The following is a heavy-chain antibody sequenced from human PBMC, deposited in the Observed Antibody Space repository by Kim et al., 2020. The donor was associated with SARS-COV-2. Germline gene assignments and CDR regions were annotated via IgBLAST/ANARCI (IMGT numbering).Heavy chain of an antibody. CDR1: GFTFSSYA. CDR3: ARDLVTTSPPSIYSSGWGYYYYYGMDV. J-gene: IGHJ6*02. Sequence: GGSLRLSCAASGFTFSSYAMHWVRQAPGKGLEWVAVISYDGSNKYYADSVKGRFTISRDNSKNTLYLQMNSLRAEDTAVYYCARDLVTTSPPSIYSSGWGYYYYYGMDVWGQGTTVTVSS. V-gene: IGHV3-30*04. D-gene: IGHD6-19*01. CDR2: ISYDGSNK.